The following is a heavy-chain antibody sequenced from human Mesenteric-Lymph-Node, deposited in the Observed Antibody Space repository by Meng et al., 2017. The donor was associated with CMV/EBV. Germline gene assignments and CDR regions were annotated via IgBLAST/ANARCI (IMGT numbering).Heavy chain of an antibody. J-gene: IGHJ5*02. D-gene: IGHD3-16*01. CDR2: INSDGSST. V-gene: IGHV3-74*01. Sequence: GESLKISCAASGFTFSSYWMHWVRQAPGKGLVWVSRINSDGSSTSYADSVKGRFTISRDNAKNTLYLQMNSLRAEDTVVYYCARDPLLGWGFDPWGQGTLVTVSS. CDR3: ARDPLLGWGFDP. CDR1: GFTFSSYW.